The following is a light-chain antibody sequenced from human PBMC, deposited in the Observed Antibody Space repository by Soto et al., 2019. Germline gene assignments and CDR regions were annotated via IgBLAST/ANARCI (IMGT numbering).Light chain of an antibody. Sequence: IQMTQSPSSLSASVGDRVTITCQASQDINNYLNWYQQKPGKAPKLLIYDASSLESGVPSRFSGSGSGTEFTLTISSLQPDDFATYYCQQYNSYSTFSQGTKVDIK. CDR2: DAS. J-gene: IGKJ1*01. V-gene: IGKV1-5*01. CDR1: QDINNY. CDR3: QQYNSYST.